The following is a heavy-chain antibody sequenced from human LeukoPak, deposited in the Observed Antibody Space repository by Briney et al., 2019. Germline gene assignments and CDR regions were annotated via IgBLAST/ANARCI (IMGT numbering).Heavy chain of an antibody. Sequence: GGSLRLPCTVSGFTVSSNSMSWVRQAPGKGLEWVSFIFSSTHYSDSVKGRFTISRDNSKNTLYLQMNSLRAEDTAVYYCARMGSGWYDAFDIWGQGTMVTVSS. CDR2: IFSST. D-gene: IGHD6-19*01. V-gene: IGHV3-66*03. J-gene: IGHJ3*02. CDR3: ARMGSGWYDAFDI. CDR1: GFTVSSNS.